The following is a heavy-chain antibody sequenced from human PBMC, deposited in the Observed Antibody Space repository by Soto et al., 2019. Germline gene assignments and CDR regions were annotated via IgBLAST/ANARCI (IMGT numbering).Heavy chain of an antibody. V-gene: IGHV3-21*01. CDR3: ARDGRYCSSTSCYSGEYDYYYYMDV. CDR1: GFTFSSYS. CDR2: ISSSSSYI. Sequence: EVQLVESGGGLVKPGGSLRLSCAASGFTFSSYSMNWVRQAPGKGLEWVSSISSSSSYIYYADSVKGRFTISRDNAKNSLYLQMNSRRAEDTAVYYCARDGRYCSSTSCYSGEYDYYYYMDVWGKGTTVTVSS. J-gene: IGHJ6*03. D-gene: IGHD2-2*02.